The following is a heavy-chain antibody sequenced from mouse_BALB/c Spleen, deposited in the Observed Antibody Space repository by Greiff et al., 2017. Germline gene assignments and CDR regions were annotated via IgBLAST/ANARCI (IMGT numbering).Heavy chain of an antibody. CDR3: VRDIYGAMDY. J-gene: IGHJ4*01. Sequence: EAGGGLVQPKGSLKLSCAASGFTFNTNAMNWVRQAPGKGLEWVARIRSKSNNYATYYADSVKDRFTISRDDSQSMLYLQMNNLKTEDTAMYYCVRDIYGAMDYWGQGTSVTVSS. V-gene: IGHV10S3*01. CDR1: GFTFNTNA. D-gene: IGHD1-1*01. CDR2: IRSKSNNYAT.